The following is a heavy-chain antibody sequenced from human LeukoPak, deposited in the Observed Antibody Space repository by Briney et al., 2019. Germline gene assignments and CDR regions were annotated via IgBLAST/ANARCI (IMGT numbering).Heavy chain of an antibody. J-gene: IGHJ4*02. V-gene: IGHV4-34*01. D-gene: IGHD5-18*01. Sequence: PSETLCLTCAVYGGSFSGYYWSWIRQPPGKGLEWIGEINHSGSTNYNPSLKSRVTISVDTSKNQFSLKLSSVTAADTAVYYCARGGYSYPGAWKFDYWGQGTLVTVSS. CDR1: GGSFSGYY. CDR2: INHSGST. CDR3: ARGGYSYPGAWKFDY.